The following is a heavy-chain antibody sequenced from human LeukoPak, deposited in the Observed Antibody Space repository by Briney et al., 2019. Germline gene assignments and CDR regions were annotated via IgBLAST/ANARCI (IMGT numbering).Heavy chain of an antibody. D-gene: IGHD3-10*01. CDR1: GYTFTSYY. CDR2: INPSGGST. Sequence: GASVKVSCKASGYTFTSYYMHWVRQAPGQGLEWMGIINPSGGSTSYAQKFQGRVTMTEDTSTDTAYMELSSLRSEDTAVYYCATDPRFGELDYWGQGTLVTVSS. V-gene: IGHV1-46*01. CDR3: ATDPRFGELDY. J-gene: IGHJ4*02.